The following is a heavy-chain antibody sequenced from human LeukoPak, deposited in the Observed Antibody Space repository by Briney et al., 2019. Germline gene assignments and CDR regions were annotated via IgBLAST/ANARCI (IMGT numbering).Heavy chain of an antibody. CDR1: GFTFSSYA. D-gene: IGHD1-26*01. V-gene: IGHV3-23*01. Sequence: GGSLRLSCAASGFTFSSYAMSWVRQAPGKGLEWVSAISGSGGSTYYADSVKGRLTISRDNSKNTRYLQMNSLRAEDTAVYYCAKDRTVGASYWYFDLWGRGTLVTVSS. J-gene: IGHJ2*01. CDR2: ISGSGGST. CDR3: AKDRTVGASYWYFDL.